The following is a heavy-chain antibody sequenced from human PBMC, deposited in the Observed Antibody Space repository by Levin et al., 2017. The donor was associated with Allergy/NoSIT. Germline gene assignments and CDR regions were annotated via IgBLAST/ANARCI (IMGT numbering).Heavy chain of an antibody. J-gene: IGHJ4*02. D-gene: IGHD3-10*01. CDR1: GGSFSGYY. Sequence: SQTLSLTCAVYGGSFSGYYWSWIRQPPGKGLEWIGEINHSGSTNYNPSLKSRVTISVDTSKNQFSLKLSSVTAADTAVYYWARGRSYYGSGSYDYWGQGTLVTVSS. CDR2: INHSGST. V-gene: IGHV4-34*01. CDR3: ARGRSYYGSGSYDY.